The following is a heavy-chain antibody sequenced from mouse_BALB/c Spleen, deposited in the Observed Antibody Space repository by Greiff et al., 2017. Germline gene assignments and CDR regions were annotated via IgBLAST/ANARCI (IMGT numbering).Heavy chain of an antibody. CDR3: ARSGELLRLRDAMDY. Sequence: VKLVESGPQLVRPGASVKISCKASGYSFTSYWMHWVKQRPGQGLEWIGMIDPSDSETRLNQKFKDKATLTVDKSSSTAYMQLSSPTSEDSAVYYCARSGELLRLRDAMDYWGQGTSVTVSS. V-gene: IGHV1S126*01. D-gene: IGHD1-2*01. CDR1: GYSFTSYW. CDR2: IDPSDSET. J-gene: IGHJ4*01.